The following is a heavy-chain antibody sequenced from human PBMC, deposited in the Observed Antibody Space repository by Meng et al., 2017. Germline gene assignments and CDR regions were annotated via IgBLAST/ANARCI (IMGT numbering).Heavy chain of an antibody. CDR1: GFPFSSYA. J-gene: IGHJ5*02. D-gene: IGHD1-26*01. V-gene: IGHV3-23*01. CDR3: AKDQSGSYDPWFDP. CDR2: ISGSGGST. Sequence: GGSLRLSCAASGFPFSSYAMSWVRQAPGKGLEWVSAISGSGGSTYYADSVKVRFTISRDNSKNTLYLPMNSLRTEDTAVYYCAKDQSGSYDPWFDPWGQGTLVTVSS.